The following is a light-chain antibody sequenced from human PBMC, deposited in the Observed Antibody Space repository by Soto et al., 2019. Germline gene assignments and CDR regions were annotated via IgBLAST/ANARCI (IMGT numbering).Light chain of an antibody. Sequence: DIQMTQSPSSVSASVGDTVTITCRASQGISRWLAWYQQKPGKAPTVLIYGASTLQSGVPSMFTGTGSATHFTLTISGLQPEDFATYFCQQAFNFPLTFGGGTKV. CDR3: QQAFNFPLT. CDR1: QGISRW. J-gene: IGKJ4*01. CDR2: GAS. V-gene: IGKV1D-12*01.